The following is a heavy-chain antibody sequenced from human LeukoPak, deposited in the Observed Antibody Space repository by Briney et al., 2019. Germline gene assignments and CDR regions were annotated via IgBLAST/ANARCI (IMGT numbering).Heavy chain of an antibody. CDR1: GFSVSNNY. D-gene: IGHD2-2*01. V-gene: IGHV3-53*05. CDR3: AREYGSGTFD. CDR2: IYSGGDK. Sequence: GGSLRLSCAASGFSVSNNYMSWVRQAPGKGLEWVSLIYSGGDKRYAASVKGRFTISRDNSKNTLYLQMNSLRAEDTAVYFCAREYGSGTFDWGQGTLVTVSS. J-gene: IGHJ4*02.